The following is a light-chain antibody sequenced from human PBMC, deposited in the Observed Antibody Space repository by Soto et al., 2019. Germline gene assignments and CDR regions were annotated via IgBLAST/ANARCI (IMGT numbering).Light chain of an antibody. CDR2: DAS. J-gene: IGKJ5*01. CDR1: QSVSSY. CDR3: QQRSNWPIT. Sequence: EFVLTQAPATLSLSPGERSTLSCRASQSVSSYLAWYQQKPGQAPRLLIYDASNRATGIPARFSGSGSGTDFTLTIGSLEPEDFAVYYCQQRSNWPITFGQGTRLEIK. V-gene: IGKV3-11*01.